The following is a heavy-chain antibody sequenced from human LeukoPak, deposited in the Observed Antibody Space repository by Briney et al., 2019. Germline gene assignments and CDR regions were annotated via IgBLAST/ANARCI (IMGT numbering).Heavy chain of an antibody. CDR1: GFTFSSSG. CDR2: IWYDASNK. CDR3: ARGNGGNHAHLDY. V-gene: IGHV3-33*01. J-gene: IGHJ4*02. D-gene: IGHD1-14*01. Sequence: PGGSLRLSCAASGFTFSSSGMHWVRQGPGKGLEWLSVIWYDASNKYYADSVKGPFTISRDSSKNTLYLQMNDLRAEDTAVYYCARGNGGNHAHLDYWGQGTLVTVSS.